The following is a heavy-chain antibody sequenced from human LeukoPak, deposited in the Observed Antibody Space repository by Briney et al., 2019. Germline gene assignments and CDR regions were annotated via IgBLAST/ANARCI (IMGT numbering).Heavy chain of an antibody. V-gene: IGHV3-23*01. CDR3: AKGNLIVVVTAPFDY. CDR2: ISGSGGST. Sequence: GGSLRLSCAASGFSFSNYGMHWVRQAPGKGLEWVSGISGSGGSTYYADSVKGRFTISRDNSKNTLYLQMNSLRAEDTAVYYCAKGNLIVVVTAPFDYWGQGTLVTVSS. D-gene: IGHD2-21*02. J-gene: IGHJ4*02. CDR1: GFSFSNYG.